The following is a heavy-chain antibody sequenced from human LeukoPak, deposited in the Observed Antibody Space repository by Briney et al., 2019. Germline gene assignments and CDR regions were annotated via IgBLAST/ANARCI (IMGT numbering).Heavy chain of an antibody. Sequence: ASVKVSCKASGYTFNKYGISWVRPARGEGLEWMGWVSGYNGDTKYSQNFQGRLTMTKDTSTTTAYMELTRLTSDDTAMYYCARDDYGGNSGLFDYWGQGTLVTVSS. CDR1: GYTFNKYG. CDR2: VSGYNGDT. D-gene: IGHD4-23*01. J-gene: IGHJ4*02. CDR3: ARDDYGGNSGLFDY. V-gene: IGHV1-18*01.